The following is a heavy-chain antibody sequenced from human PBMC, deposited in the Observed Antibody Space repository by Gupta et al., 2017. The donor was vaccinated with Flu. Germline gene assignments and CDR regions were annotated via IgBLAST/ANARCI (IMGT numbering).Heavy chain of an antibody. CDR1: GGSISSSSYY. CDR3: ARHNSPVVPADWYSSGWYFDY. D-gene: IGHD6-19*01. CDR2: IYYSGST. J-gene: IGHJ4*02. Sequence: QLQLQESGPGLVKPSETLSLTCTVSGGSISSSSYYWGWIRQPPGKGLEWIGSIYYSGSTYYNPPLKSRVTISVDTSKNQFSLNLSSVTAADTAVYYCARHNSPVVPADWYSSGWYFDYWGQGTLVTVSS. V-gene: IGHV4-39*01.